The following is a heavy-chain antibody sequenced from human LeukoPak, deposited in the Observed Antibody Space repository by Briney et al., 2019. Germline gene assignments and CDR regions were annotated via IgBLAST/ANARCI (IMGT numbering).Heavy chain of an antibody. D-gene: IGHD6-13*01. J-gene: IGHJ4*02. CDR3: ARHPGSSSWYFDY. CDR1: GGSFSGYY. CDR2: INHCGST. V-gene: IGHV4-34*01. Sequence: SETLSLTCAVYGGSFSGYYWSWIRQPPGKGLEWIGEINHCGSTNYNPSLKSRVTISVDTSKNQFSLKLSSVTAADTAVYYCARHPGSSSWYFDYWGQGTLVTVSS.